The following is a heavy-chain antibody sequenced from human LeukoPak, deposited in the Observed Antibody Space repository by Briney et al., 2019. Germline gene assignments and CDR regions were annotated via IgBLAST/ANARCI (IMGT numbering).Heavy chain of an antibody. Sequence: PSETLSLTCTVSGGSISSGSYYWTWIRQPAGKGLEWIGRIYISGSTNYNPSLQSRVTISVDTSKNQFSLKLSSVTAADTAVYYCAVNSGYDAPFGLTRGYWGQGTLVTVSS. D-gene: IGHD5-12*01. CDR1: GGSISSGSYY. CDR3: AVNSGYDAPFGLTRGY. CDR2: IYISGST. J-gene: IGHJ4*02. V-gene: IGHV4-61*02.